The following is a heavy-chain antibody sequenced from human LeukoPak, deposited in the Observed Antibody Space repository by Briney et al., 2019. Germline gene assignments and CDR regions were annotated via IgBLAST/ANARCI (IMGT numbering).Heavy chain of an antibody. V-gene: IGHV4-31*03. CDR2: IYYSGST. D-gene: IGHD5-18*01. Sequence: PSETLSLTCTVSGGSISSGGYYWSWIRQHPGKGLEWIGYIYYSGSTYYNPSLKSRVTISVDTSKNQFSLNLSSVTAADTAVYYCARGTAAAMADYWGQGTLVTVSS. J-gene: IGHJ4*02. CDR3: ARGTAAAMADY. CDR1: GGSISSGGYY.